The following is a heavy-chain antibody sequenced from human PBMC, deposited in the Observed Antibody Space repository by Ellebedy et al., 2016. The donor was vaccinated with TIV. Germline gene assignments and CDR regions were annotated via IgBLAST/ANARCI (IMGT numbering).Heavy chain of an antibody. CDR3: TTAGSVAPGDGDY. Sequence: GGSLRLXCAASGFTFSNAWMSWVRQAPGKGLEWVGRIKSKTDGGTTDYAAPVKGRFTISRDDSKNTLYLQMNSLKTEDTAVYYCTTAGSVAPGDGDYWGQGTLVTVSS. CDR1: GFTFSNAW. D-gene: IGHD4-23*01. V-gene: IGHV3-15*01. CDR2: IKSKTDGGTT. J-gene: IGHJ4*02.